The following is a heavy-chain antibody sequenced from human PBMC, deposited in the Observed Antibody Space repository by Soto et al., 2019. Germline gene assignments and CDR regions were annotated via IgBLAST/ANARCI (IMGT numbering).Heavy chain of an antibody. D-gene: IGHD3-16*01. J-gene: IGHJ5*02. CDR3: AKLGSDFLNWFDP. CDR2: ISGSGGST. CDR1: GFTFSAFA. Sequence: GGSLRLSCAASGFTFSAFAMSWVRQAPGKGLEWVSAISGSGGSTYYADYVEGRFTISRDNSKNTLYLQMNSLRAEDTAVYYCAKLGSDFLNWFDPWGQGTLVTVSS. V-gene: IGHV3-23*01.